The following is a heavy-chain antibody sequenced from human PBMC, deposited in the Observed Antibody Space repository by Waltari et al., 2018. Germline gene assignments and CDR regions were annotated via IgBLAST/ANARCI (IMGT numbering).Heavy chain of an antibody. D-gene: IGHD6-6*01. Sequence: EVQLVESGGGVVQPGGSLRLSCAASGFTFSGYWMHWVRHVPGKGLAWVARINEDGAMITYADFVKGRFTISRDNAKNTLHLVMESLRVEDTAVYYCARDRPTPSSPGDNFDYWGQGALVTVSS. CDR2: INEDGAMI. J-gene: IGHJ4*02. V-gene: IGHV3-74*03. CDR3: ARDRPTPSSPGDNFDY. CDR1: GFTFSGYW.